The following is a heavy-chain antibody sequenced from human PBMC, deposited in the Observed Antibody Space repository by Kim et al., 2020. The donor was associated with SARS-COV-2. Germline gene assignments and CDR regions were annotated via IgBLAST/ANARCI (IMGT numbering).Heavy chain of an antibody. CDR3: ASRRYCSGGSCYYYGMDV. Sequence: SVKVSCKASGGTFSSYAISWVRQAPGQGLEWMGGIIPIFGTANYAQKFQGRVTITADESTSTAYMELSSLRSEDTAVYYCASRRYCSGGSCYYYGMDVWGQGTTVTVSS. CDR1: GGTFSSYA. V-gene: IGHV1-69*13. D-gene: IGHD2-15*01. CDR2: IIPIFGTA. J-gene: IGHJ6*02.